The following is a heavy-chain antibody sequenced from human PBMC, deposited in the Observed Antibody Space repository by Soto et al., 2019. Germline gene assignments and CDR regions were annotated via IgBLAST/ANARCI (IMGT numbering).Heavy chain of an antibody. D-gene: IGHD3-16*01. J-gene: IGHJ4*02. CDR1: GGSISSNSYY. CDR2: MYYSGAT. CDR3: ARHAAYDSVWGKSDGSDY. V-gene: IGHV4-39*01. Sequence: QLQLQESGPGLVKPSETLSLACTVSGGSISSNSYYWDWIRQPPGKGLEWIGSMYYSGATYHNPSPQSRVTISVDTSKNQFSLHLISVTAADTAVYYCARHAAYDSVWGKSDGSDYWGQGTLVTVSS.